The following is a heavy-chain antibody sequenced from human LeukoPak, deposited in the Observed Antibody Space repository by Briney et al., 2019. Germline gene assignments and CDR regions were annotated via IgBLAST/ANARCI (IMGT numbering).Heavy chain of an antibody. V-gene: IGHV3-30-3*01. Sequence: GGSLRLSCAASGFTFSSYAMHWVRQARGKGLEGVAVISYDGSNKYYADSVKGRFTISRDNSKNTLYLQMNSLRAEDTAVYYCARAYVDTAMVDYFDYWGQGTLVTVSS. D-gene: IGHD5-18*01. J-gene: IGHJ4*02. CDR3: ARAYVDTAMVDYFDY. CDR2: ISYDGSNK. CDR1: GFTFSSYA.